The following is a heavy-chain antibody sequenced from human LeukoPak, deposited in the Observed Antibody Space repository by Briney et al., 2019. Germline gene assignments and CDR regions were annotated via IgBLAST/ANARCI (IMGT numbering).Heavy chain of an antibody. CDR2: IGTGGDT. CDR3: ARERVHGDSFGSYFDL. Sequence: PGGSLRLSCAASGFTLSSYDMHWVRQATGKGLEWVSAIGTGGDTSYTGSVRGRFTISRENAKNSLNLQMNSLTAGDTAVYYCARERVHGDSFGSYFDLWGRGTLVTVS. CDR1: GFTLSSYD. D-gene: IGHD4-17*01. J-gene: IGHJ2*01. V-gene: IGHV3-13*01.